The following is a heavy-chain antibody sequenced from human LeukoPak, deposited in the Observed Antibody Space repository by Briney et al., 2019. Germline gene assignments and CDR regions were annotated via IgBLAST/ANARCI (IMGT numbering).Heavy chain of an antibody. CDR2: ISYDGSNK. D-gene: IGHD3-10*01. CDR1: GFTFSSYG. Sequence: GGSLRLSCAASGFTFSSYGMHWVRQAPGKGLEWVAVISYDGSNKYYADSVKGRFTISRDNSKNTLYLQMNSLRAEDTAVYHCARASMTSGYYYGMDVWGQGTTVTVSS. J-gene: IGHJ6*02. CDR3: ARASMTSGYYYGMDV. V-gene: IGHV3-30*03.